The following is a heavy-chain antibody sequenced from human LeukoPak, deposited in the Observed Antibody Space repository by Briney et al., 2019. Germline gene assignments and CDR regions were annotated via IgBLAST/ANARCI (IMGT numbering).Heavy chain of an antibody. CDR3: AREQYYYGSGSYTAGSDYYYYYGMDV. Sequence: ASVKVSCKASGYTFTSYDINWVRQATGQGLEWMGWMNPNSGNTGYAQKFQGRVTMTRNTSISTAYMELSSLRSEDTAMYYCAREQYYYGSGSYTAGSDYYYYYGMDVWGQGTTVTVSS. V-gene: IGHV1-8*01. D-gene: IGHD3-10*01. CDR2: MNPNSGNT. CDR1: GYTFTSYD. J-gene: IGHJ6*02.